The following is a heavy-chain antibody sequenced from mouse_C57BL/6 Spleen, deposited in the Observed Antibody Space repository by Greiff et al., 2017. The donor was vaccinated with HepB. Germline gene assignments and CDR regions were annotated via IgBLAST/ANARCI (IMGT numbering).Heavy chain of an antibody. D-gene: IGHD1-1*01. CDR2: IDPETGGT. Sequence: QVQLKQSGAELVRPGASVTLSCKASGYTFTDYEMHWVKQTPVHGLEWIGAIDPETGGTAYNQKFKGKAILTADKSSSTAYMELRSLTSEDSAVYYCTRRTVLRQYYFDYWGQGTTLTVSS. CDR3: TRRTVLRQYYFDY. CDR1: GYTFTDYE. J-gene: IGHJ2*01. V-gene: IGHV1-15*01.